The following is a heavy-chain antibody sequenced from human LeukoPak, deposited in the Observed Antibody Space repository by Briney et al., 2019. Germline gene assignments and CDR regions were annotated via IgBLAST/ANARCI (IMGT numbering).Heavy chain of an antibody. Sequence: SETLSLTCTVSGGSISSYYWGWIRQPPGKGLEWIGSIYYSGSTYYNPSLKSRVTISVDTSKNQFSLKLSSVTAADTAVYYCARSPIVGATTGAFDIWGQGTMVTVSS. CDR3: ARSPIVGATTGAFDI. D-gene: IGHD1-26*01. CDR2: IYYSGST. CDR1: GGSISSYY. V-gene: IGHV4-39*01. J-gene: IGHJ3*02.